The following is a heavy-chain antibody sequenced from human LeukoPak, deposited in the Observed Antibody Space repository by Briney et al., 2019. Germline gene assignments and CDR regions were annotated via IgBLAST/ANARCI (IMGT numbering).Heavy chain of an antibody. CDR3: ARAIVATIWAHFDY. Sequence: QVQLQESGPGLVKPSQTLSLTCTVSGGSISSYYWSWIRQPPGKGLEWIGYIYYSGSTNYNPSLKSRVTISVDTSKNQFSLKLSSVTAADTAVYYCARAIVATIWAHFDYWGQGTLVTVSS. CDR1: GGSISSYY. J-gene: IGHJ4*02. D-gene: IGHD5-12*01. V-gene: IGHV4-59*01. CDR2: IYYSGST.